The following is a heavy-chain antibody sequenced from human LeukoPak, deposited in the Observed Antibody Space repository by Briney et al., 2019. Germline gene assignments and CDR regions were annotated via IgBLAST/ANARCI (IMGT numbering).Heavy chain of an antibody. V-gene: IGHV4-30-4*08. CDR2: IYYSGST. CDR3: ARVEHYYYYYMDV. J-gene: IGHJ6*03. CDR1: GGSISSYY. Sequence: SETLSLTCTVSGGSISSYYWSWIRQPPGKGLEWIGYIYYSGSTYYNPSLKSRVTISVDTSKNQFSLKLSSVTAADTAVYYCARVEHYYYYYMDVWGKGTTVTVSS.